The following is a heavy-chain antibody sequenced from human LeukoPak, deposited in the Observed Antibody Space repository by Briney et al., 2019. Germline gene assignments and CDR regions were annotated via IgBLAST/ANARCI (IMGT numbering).Heavy chain of an antibody. J-gene: IGHJ5*02. V-gene: IGHV1-2*02. CDR3: AREWVVAATRHDWFDP. CDR1: GYTFTGYY. CDR2: INPNSGGT. Sequence: APVKVSCKASGYTFTGYYMHWVRQAPGQGLEWMGWINPNSGGTNYAQKFQGRVTMTRDTSISTAYMELSRLRSDDTAVYYCAREWVVAATRHDWFDPWGQGTLVTVSS. D-gene: IGHD2-15*01.